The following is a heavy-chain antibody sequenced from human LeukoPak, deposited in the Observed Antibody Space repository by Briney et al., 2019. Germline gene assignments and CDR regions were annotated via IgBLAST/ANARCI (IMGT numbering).Heavy chain of an antibody. CDR1: GFTFSSYE. CDR3: ARYCSGGSCYSPELYYYYMDV. CDR2: ISSSGNTI. V-gene: IGHV3-48*03. Sequence: GGSLRLSCAASGFTFSSYEMNWVRQAPGKGLEWVSYISSSGNTIYYADSVKGRFTISRDDSKNTLYLQMNTLRAEDTALYYCARYCSGGSCYSPELYYYYMDVWGKGTTVTISS. J-gene: IGHJ6*03. D-gene: IGHD2-15*01.